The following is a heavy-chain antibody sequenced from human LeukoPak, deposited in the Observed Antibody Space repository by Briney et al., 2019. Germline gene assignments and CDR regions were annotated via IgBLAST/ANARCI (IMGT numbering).Heavy chain of an antibody. V-gene: IGHV3-33*01. Sequence: GGSLRLSCAASGFAFSSYGMHWVRQAPGKGLEWVAVLWSDGSNKYYADSVKGRFTISRDNSKNTLYLQMNSLRAEDTAVFYCARDNFGFDYWGQGTLVTVSS. CDR3: ARDNFGFDY. J-gene: IGHJ4*02. CDR2: LWSDGSNK. CDR1: GFAFSSYG. D-gene: IGHD1-20*01.